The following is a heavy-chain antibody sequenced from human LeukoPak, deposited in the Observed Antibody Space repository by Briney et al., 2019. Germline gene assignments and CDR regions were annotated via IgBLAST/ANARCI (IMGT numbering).Heavy chain of an antibody. J-gene: IGHJ4*02. CDR2: IYPGDSDT. CDR3: ARAYNTAMALGGY. Sequence: GESLKISCKGSGYSFTSYWIGWVRQMPGKGLEWIGIIYPGDSDTRYSPSFQGQVTISADKSISTAYLQWSSLKASDTAMYYCARAYNTAMALGGYWGQGTLVTVSS. D-gene: IGHD5-18*01. V-gene: IGHV5-51*01. CDR1: GYSFTSYW.